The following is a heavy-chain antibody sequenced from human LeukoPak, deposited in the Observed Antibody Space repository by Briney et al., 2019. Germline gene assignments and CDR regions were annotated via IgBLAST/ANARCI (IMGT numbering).Heavy chain of an antibody. Sequence: SETLSLTCTVSGGSISSYYWSWIRQPPGKGLEWIGYIYYSGSTNYYPSPKNRVIISVDTSKNQVALKLSSVTAADTAVYYCARNSRKTYYYGSGSYFSGFWFDPWGQGTLVTVSS. CDR3: ARNSRKTYYYGSGSYFSGFWFDP. J-gene: IGHJ5*02. V-gene: IGHV4-59*01. CDR1: GGSISSYY. D-gene: IGHD3-10*01. CDR2: IYYSGST.